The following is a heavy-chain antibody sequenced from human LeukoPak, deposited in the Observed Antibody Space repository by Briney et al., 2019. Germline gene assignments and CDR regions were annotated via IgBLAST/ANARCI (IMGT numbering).Heavy chain of an antibody. Sequence: SGTLSLTCAVSGGSISSSNWWSWVRQPPGKGLEWIGEIYHSGSTNYNPSLKSRVTISVGKSKNQFSLKLSSVTAADTAVYYCARADTAMVPFDYWGQGTLVTVSS. D-gene: IGHD5-18*01. J-gene: IGHJ4*02. CDR3: ARADTAMVPFDY. CDR2: IYHSGST. V-gene: IGHV4-4*02. CDR1: GGSISSSNW.